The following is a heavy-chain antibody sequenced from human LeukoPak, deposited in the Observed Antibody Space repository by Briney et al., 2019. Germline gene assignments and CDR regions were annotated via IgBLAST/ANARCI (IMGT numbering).Heavy chain of an antibody. CDR2: ITVNGGGI. CDR3: AKDPNGDYVGAFDG. V-gene: IGHV3-23*01. J-gene: IGHJ3*01. CDR1: GFTINIYA. D-gene: IGHD4-17*01. Sequence: GGALRLSCAPSGFTINIYAMTRVRQAPGKGLGWVSSITVNGGGISYADSVKGRFTISRDNSKNTLYLQMNSLRAEDTAVYYCAKDPNGDYVGAFDGWDQGTRVTVSS.